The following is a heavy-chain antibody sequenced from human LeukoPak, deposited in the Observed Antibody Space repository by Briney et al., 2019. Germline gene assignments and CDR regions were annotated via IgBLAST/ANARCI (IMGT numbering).Heavy chain of an antibody. V-gene: IGHV3-30*18. CDR2: ISYDGSNK. J-gene: IGHJ4*02. CDR3: AKCYYDSSGYVDY. Sequence: GGSLRLSCAASGFTFSSYGMHWVRQAPGKGLEWVAVISYDGSNKYYADSVKGRFTISRDNSKNTLYLQMNSLRAEDTAVYYCAKCYYDSSGYVDYWGQGTLVTVSS. D-gene: IGHD3-22*01. CDR1: GFTFSSYG.